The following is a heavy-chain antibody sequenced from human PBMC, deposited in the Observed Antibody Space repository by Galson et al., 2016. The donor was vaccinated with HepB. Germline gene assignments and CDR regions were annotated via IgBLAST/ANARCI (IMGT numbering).Heavy chain of an antibody. CDR2: INTDGSET. CDR3: ARDPGYITAAPFFDY. D-gene: IGHD5-24*01. Sequence: SQRLCCAASGFTFNSYWMHWVRQAPGKGLVWVSRINTDGSETNYADSVKGRFTISRDNAKNSLYVQMNSLRVEDTAVYYCARDPGYITAAPFFDYWGQGTLVTVSS. CDR1: GFTFNSYW. V-gene: IGHV3-74*01. J-gene: IGHJ4*02.